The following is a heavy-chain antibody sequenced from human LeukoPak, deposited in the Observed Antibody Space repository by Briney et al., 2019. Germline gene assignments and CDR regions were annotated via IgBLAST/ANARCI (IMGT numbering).Heavy chain of an antibody. CDR1: GFTFSDYS. CDR3: ARDYKYVFDN. D-gene: IGHD5-24*01. V-gene: IGHV3-48*01. J-gene: IGHJ4*02. Sequence: GGSLRLSCAASGFTFSDYSMNWVPPPPGKGLGWVPYFGMDSGNKKYADSVEGRFTISGDKAKNFLYSQKNSLRVEDTAMYYCARDYKYVFDNWGQGTLVTVSS. CDR2: FGMDSGNK.